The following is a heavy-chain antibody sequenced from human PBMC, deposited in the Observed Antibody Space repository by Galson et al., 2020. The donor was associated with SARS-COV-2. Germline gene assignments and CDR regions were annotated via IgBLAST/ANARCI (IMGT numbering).Heavy chain of an antibody. CDR1: GFTLSSYW. CDR3: ARGADYDFWSGYHIRSYYYYMDV. Sequence: GGSLRLSCAASGFTLSSYWMHWVRQAPGKGLVWVSRINSDGSSTSYADSVKGRFTISRDNAKNTLYLQMNSLRAEDTAVYYCARGADYDFWSGYHIRSYYYYMDVWGKGTTVTVSS. D-gene: IGHD3-3*01. J-gene: IGHJ6*03. V-gene: IGHV3-74*01. CDR2: INSDGSST.